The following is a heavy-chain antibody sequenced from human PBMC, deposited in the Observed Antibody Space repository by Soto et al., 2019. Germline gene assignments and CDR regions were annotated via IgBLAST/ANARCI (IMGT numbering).Heavy chain of an antibody. CDR2: SRNKANSYTT. J-gene: IGHJ5*02. V-gene: IGHV3-72*01. Sequence: EVQLVESGGGLVQPGGSLRLSCATSGFTFSDHYMYWVRQAPGRGLEWVARSRNKANSYTTKYAASVKGRFSISRDDSKNSVYLQLNSLKSEDTAVYYCRRGRPAAGRNWIDPWCQGTLVTVSS. CDR1: GFTFSDHY. D-gene: IGHD6-13*01. CDR3: RRGRPAAGRNWIDP.